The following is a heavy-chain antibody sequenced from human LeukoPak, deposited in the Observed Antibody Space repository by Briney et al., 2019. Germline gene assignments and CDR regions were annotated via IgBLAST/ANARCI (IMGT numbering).Heavy chain of an antibody. D-gene: IGHD5-12*01. Sequence: ASVKVSCKASGYTFTSYGISWVRQAPGQGLEWMGWISAYNGNTNYAQKLQGRVTMTTDTSTSTAYMELRSLRSDDTAVYYRARVSGYDLWHYYGMDVWGQGTTVTVSS. V-gene: IGHV1-18*01. CDR2: ISAYNGNT. J-gene: IGHJ6*02. CDR3: ARVSGYDLWHYYGMDV. CDR1: GYTFTSYG.